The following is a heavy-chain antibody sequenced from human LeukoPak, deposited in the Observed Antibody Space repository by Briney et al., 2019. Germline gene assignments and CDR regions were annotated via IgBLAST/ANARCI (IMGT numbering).Heavy chain of an antibody. CDR2: ISGGPVST. V-gene: IGHV3-23*01. CDR1: GFTFSSYA. J-gene: IGHJ4*02. Sequence: GGSLRLSCAASGFTFSSYAMSWVRQAPGKGLEWVSGISGGPVSTSYADSVKGRFTISRDNSKNMLYMKMNSLRVEDTAVYYCAKSGRYCSGSSCYQEASLDYWGQGTLVTVSS. D-gene: IGHD2-15*01. CDR3: AKSGRYCSGSSCYQEASLDY.